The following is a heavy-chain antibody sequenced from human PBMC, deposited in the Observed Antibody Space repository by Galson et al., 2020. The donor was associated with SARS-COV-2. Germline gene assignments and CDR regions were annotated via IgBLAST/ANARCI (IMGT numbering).Heavy chain of an antibody. CDR1: AFTFSYHA. J-gene: IGHJ6*02. V-gene: IGHV3-30*02. CDR3: ARDRNFGCHFYVLDA. D-gene: IGHD2-2*01. Sequence: GGSLRLSCVVSAFTFSYHAMHWVRQAPGKGLEWVALIRFDGRDQKYADSVKGRFTISRDNSKNTLFLQMNSLRVEDTAVYYCARDRNFGCHFYVLDAWGQGTTVTVSS. CDR2: IRFDGRDQ.